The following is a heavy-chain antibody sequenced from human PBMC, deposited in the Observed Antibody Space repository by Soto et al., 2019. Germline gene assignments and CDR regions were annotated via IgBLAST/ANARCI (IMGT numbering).Heavy chain of an antibody. CDR3: AREVLWSRYFDY. CDR2: MSYDGTTK. J-gene: IGHJ4*02. CDR1: GFIFSNYV. D-gene: IGHD3-10*01. V-gene: IGHV3-30-3*01. Sequence: QVQLVESGGGVVQPGRSLRLSCAASGFIFSNYVMYWVRQAPGKGLEWVAFMSYDGTTKYYADSVKGRFTISRDNSKNTLYLQMNSLGPEDTGVYYCAREVLWSRYFDYWGQGTLVTVSS.